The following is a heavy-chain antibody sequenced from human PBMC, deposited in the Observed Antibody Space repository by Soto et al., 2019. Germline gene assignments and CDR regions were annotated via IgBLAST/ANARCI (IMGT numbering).Heavy chain of an antibody. V-gene: IGHV5-51*01. CDR2: IYPGDSDT. CDR3: ARRGYSDGLDV. J-gene: IGHJ6*02. D-gene: IGHD5-18*01. Sequence: PGESLKISCKGSGYNFATYWIAWVRQLPGKGPEWMGIIYPGDSDTSYSPSFQGQVTISVDKSISTAYLQWNSLKASDTAVYYCARRGYSDGLDVWGQGTKVTVSS. CDR1: GYNFATYW.